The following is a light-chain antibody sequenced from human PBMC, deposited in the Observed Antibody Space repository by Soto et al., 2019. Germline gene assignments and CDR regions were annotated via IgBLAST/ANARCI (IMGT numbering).Light chain of an antibody. J-gene: IGKJ4*01. CDR2: DAS. V-gene: IGKV3-11*01. CDR3: QQRANWPT. Sequence: EIVLTQSPATLSLSPGERATLSCRASQSITSYLAWYQQKPGQAPRLLIYDASNRATGIPARFSGSGSGTDFTLIISSLEPEDFAVYYCQQRANWPTFGGGTKVEIK. CDR1: QSITSY.